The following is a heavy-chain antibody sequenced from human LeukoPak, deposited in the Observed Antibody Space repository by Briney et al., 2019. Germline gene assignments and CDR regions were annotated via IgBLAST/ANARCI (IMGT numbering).Heavy chain of an antibody. CDR1: GYSFTSYW. D-gene: IGHD3-22*01. J-gene: IGHJ4*02. Sequence: GESLKISCKGSGYSFTSYWIGWVRQMPGKGLEWMGIIYPGDSDTRYSPSLQGQVPISADKSISTAYLQWSSLKASATVMYYCASAYYYDGSGYSSLYFDYRGQGTLVTVSS. CDR3: ASAYYYDGSGYSSLYFDY. V-gene: IGHV5-51*01. CDR2: IYPGDSDT.